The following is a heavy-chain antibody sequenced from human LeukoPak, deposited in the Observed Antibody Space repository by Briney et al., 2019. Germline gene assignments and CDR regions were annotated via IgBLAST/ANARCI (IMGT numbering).Heavy chain of an antibody. CDR2: IYTSGST. D-gene: IGHD1-1*01. CDR1: GGSISSGSYY. J-gene: IGHJ6*03. Sequence: SETLSLTCTVSGGSISSGSYYWSWIRQPAGKGLEWIGRIYTSGSTNYNPSLKSRVTISVDTSKNQFSLKLSSVTAADTAVYYCARAEGYRKNYYYMDVWGKGTTVTISS. V-gene: IGHV4-61*02. CDR3: ARAEGYRKNYYYMDV.